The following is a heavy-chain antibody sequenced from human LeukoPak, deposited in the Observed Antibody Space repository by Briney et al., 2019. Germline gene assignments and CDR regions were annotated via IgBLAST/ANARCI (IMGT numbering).Heavy chain of an antibody. Sequence: PSETLSLTCAVSGYSIRSGYYWGWIRQPPGKGLEWIGTINHSGNTYYNPSLDSRGTLSVDTSRNQFSLNMRSMTAADTAVYYCARENGDYVQYWGQGTLVTVSS. J-gene: IGHJ4*02. CDR3: ARENGDYVQY. CDR1: GYSIRSGYY. D-gene: IGHD4-17*01. V-gene: IGHV4-38-2*02. CDR2: INHSGNT.